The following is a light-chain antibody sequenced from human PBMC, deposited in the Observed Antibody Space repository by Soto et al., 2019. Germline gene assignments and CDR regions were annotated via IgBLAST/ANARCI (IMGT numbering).Light chain of an antibody. Sequence: DIQMTQSPSSLSASVGDTVTITCRASQDIKNYLAWFQQKPGKAPKSLIFAASSLQSGVPSKFIGTGSGTDFTLTIISLQAEYGVIYFCQQYHSDPLTFCGVIKVEIK. J-gene: IGKJ4*01. CDR3: QQYHSDPLT. CDR1: QDIKNY. V-gene: IGKV1-16*02. CDR2: AAS.